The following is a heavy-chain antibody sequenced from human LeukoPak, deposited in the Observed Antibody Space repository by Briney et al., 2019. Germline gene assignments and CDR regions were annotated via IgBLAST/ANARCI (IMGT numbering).Heavy chain of an antibody. J-gene: IGHJ4*02. Sequence: GASVNVSCKVSVYTLTELSMHWVRQAPGKGLEWMGGFDPEDGETIYAQKFQGRVTMTEDTSTDTAYMELSSLRSEDTAVYYCATGIFRIAAAGTGAFDYWGQGTLVTVSS. CDR1: VYTLTELS. CDR2: FDPEDGET. V-gene: IGHV1-24*01. D-gene: IGHD6-13*01. CDR3: ATGIFRIAAAGTGAFDY.